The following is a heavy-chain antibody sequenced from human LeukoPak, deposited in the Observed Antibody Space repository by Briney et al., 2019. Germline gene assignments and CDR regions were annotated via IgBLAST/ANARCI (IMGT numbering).Heavy chain of an antibody. V-gene: IGHV4-30-2*01. CDR2: IYHSGST. CDR3: ARGTVTTTYFDY. D-gene: IGHD4-17*01. J-gene: IGHJ4*02. CDR1: GGSISSGGYS. Sequence: SETPSLTCAVSGGSISSGGYSWSWIRQPPGKGLEWIGYIYHSGSTYYNPSLKSRVTISVDRSKNQFSLKLSSVTAADTAVYYCARGTVTTTYFDYWGQGTLVTVSS.